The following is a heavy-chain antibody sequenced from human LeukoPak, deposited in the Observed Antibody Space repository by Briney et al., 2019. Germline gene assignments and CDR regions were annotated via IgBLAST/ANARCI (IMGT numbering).Heavy chain of an antibody. CDR3: AKAPGGIVSY. CDR2: INGGGGST. Sequence: GGSLRLSCAASGFTFSSSAMSWVRQAPGKGLEWVSAINGGGGSTYYADSVKGRFTISRDNSKNTLYLQMNSLRAEDTAVYYCAKAPGGIVSYWGQGTLVTVSS. D-gene: IGHD3-16*01. J-gene: IGHJ4*02. V-gene: IGHV3-23*01. CDR1: GFTFSSSA.